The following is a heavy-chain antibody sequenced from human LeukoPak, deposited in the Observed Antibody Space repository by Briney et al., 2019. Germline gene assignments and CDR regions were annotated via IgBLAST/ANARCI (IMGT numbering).Heavy chain of an antibody. J-gene: IGHJ5*02. CDR1: GGSFSGYY. CDR3: AKGNYGSGSYYPVLWFDP. CDR2: INHSGST. Sequence: SETLSLTCAVYGGSFSGYYWSWIRQPPGKGLEWIGEINHSGSTNYNPSLKSRVTISVDTSKNQFSLKLSSVTAADTAVYYCAKGNYGSGSYYPVLWFDPWGQGTLVTVSS. D-gene: IGHD3-10*01. V-gene: IGHV4-34*01.